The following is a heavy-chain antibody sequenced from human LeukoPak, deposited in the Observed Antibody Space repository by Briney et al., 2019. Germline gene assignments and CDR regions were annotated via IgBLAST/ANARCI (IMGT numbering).Heavy chain of an antibody. V-gene: IGHV3-7*01. CDR2: IKPDGSEK. Sequence: PGGSLRLSCAASGFTFSSYWMSWVRQSPGKGLEWVANIKPDGSEKYFMDSVKGRFTISRDNAKNALYLEMNSLRADDTAEYFCARERMYSGSGSTYPYYDYWGQGTLVTVSS. J-gene: IGHJ4*02. CDR1: GFTFSSYW. CDR3: ARERMYSGSGSTYPYYDY. D-gene: IGHD3-10*01.